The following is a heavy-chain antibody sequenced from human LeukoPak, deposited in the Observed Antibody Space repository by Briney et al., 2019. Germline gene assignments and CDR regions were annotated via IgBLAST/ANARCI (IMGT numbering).Heavy chain of an antibody. Sequence: SETLSLTCAVYGGSFSDYHWSWIRQPPGKGLEWIGKINHSGSTNYNPSLKSRVTISVDTSKDQFSLKLSSVTAADTAVYYCARGSGSYYFDYWGQGTLVTVSS. CDR3: ARGSGSYYFDY. J-gene: IGHJ4*02. CDR1: GGSFSDYH. CDR2: INHSGST. V-gene: IGHV4-34*01. D-gene: IGHD1-26*01.